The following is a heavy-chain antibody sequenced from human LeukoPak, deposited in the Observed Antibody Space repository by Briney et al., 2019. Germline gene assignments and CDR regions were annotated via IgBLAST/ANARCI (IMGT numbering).Heavy chain of an antibody. Sequence: SETLSLTCTVSGGSISSSSYYWGWIRQPPGKGLEWIGSIYYSGSTYYNPSLKSRVTISVDTSKNQFSLKLSSVTAADTAVYYCASGYDSVAYFDYWGQGTLVTVSS. CDR2: IYYSGST. CDR1: GGSISSSSYY. V-gene: IGHV4-39*07. D-gene: IGHD5-12*01. J-gene: IGHJ4*02. CDR3: ASGYDSVAYFDY.